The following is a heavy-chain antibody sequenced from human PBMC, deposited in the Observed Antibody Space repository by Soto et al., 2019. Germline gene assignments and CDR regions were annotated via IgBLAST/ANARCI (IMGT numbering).Heavy chain of an antibody. Sequence: QVQLLQSGSEVRKPGSSVKVSCKASGGTHNNYAFTWVRQARGQGLEWVGGIIPIFATVVYAQRFEGRVTISANKSTSTAYMELTNLSFDDTAVYYCTISWEAVRYQCYVLDVWGQGTAITVSS. CDR2: IIPIFATV. V-gene: IGHV1-69*06. CDR1: GGTHNNYA. CDR3: TISWEAVRYQCYVLDV. J-gene: IGHJ6*02. D-gene: IGHD1-26*01.